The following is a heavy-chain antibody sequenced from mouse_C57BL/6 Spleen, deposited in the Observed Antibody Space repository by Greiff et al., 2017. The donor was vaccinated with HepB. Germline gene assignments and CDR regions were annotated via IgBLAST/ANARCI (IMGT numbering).Heavy chain of an antibody. J-gene: IGHJ2*01. CDR3: TRSPLRRRFFDY. CDR1: GYTFTDYE. Sequence: QVQLQQSGAELVRPGASVTLSCKASGYTFTDYEMHWVKQTPVHGLEWIGALDPETGGTAYNQKFKGKAILTADKSSSTAYMELRSLTSEDSAVYYCTRSPLRRRFFDYWGQGTTLTVSS. V-gene: IGHV1-15*01. D-gene: IGHD1-2*01. CDR2: LDPETGGT.